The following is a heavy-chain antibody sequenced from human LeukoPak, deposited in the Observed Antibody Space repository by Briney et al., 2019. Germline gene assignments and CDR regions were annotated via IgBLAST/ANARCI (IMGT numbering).Heavy chain of an antibody. Sequence: SVKVSCKASGGTFSSYAISWVRQAPGQGLEWMGRIIPILGIANYAQKFQGRVTITADKSTSTAYMELSSLRSEDTAVYYCARMDIAVAGRFDYWGQGTLVTVSS. CDR1: GGTFSSYA. CDR2: IIPILGIA. D-gene: IGHD6-19*01. CDR3: ARMDIAVAGRFDY. J-gene: IGHJ4*02. V-gene: IGHV1-69*04.